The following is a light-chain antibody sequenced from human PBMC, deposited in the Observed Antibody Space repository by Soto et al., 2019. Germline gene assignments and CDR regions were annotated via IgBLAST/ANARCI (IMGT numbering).Light chain of an antibody. V-gene: IGKV1-39*01. Sequence: DIPMTQSPSSLSASVGDRVTITCRASQSISSYLNWYQQKPGKAPKLLIYAASSLQSGVPSRFSGSGSGTDFTLTISSLQPGDFATYYCQQSYSTSITFGQGTRLEIK. CDR1: QSISSY. CDR3: QQSYSTSIT. J-gene: IGKJ5*01. CDR2: AAS.